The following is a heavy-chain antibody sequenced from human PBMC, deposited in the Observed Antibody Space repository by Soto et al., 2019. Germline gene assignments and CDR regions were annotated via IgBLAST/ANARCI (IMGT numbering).Heavy chain of an antibody. CDR3: AAPRNPPNYDSSGYYPDAFDI. Sequence: EASVKVSCKASGGTFSSYTISWVRQAPGQGLEWMGRIIPIFGTANYAQKFQGRVTITADESTSTAYMELSSLRSEDTAVYYCAAPRNPPNYDSSGYYPDAFDIWGQGTMVTVSS. J-gene: IGHJ3*02. D-gene: IGHD3-22*01. CDR2: IIPIFGTA. CDR1: GGTFSSYT. V-gene: IGHV1-69*13.